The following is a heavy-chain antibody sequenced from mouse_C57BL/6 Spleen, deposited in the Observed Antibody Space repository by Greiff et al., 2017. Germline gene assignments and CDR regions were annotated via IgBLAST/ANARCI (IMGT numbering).Heavy chain of an antibody. D-gene: IGHD1-1*01. CDR3: ARPLPLNSSLGAWFAY. Sequence: QVQLQQSGAELVKPGASVKISCKASGYAFSSYWMNWVKQRPGKGLAWIGQISPGDGDTIYNGKFKGKATLTADKSSSTAYMRLSSLPSEDAAVDFCARPLPLNSSLGAWFAYWGQGTLVTVSA. CDR1: GYAFSSYW. J-gene: IGHJ3*01. V-gene: IGHV1-80*01. CDR2: ISPGDGDT.